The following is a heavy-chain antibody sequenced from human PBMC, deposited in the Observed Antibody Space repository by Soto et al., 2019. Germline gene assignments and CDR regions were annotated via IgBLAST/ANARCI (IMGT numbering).Heavy chain of an antibody. V-gene: IGHV5-10-1*01. D-gene: IGHD3-22*01. J-gene: IGHJ6*02. CDR1: GYSFTSYW. Sequence: GESLKISCKGSGYSFTSYWIGWVRQMPGKGLEWMGRIDPSDSYTNYSPSFQGHVTISADKSISTAYLQWSSLKASDTAMYYCARQGLYYYDSSGYASSYYGMDVWGQGTTVTVSS. CDR3: ARQGLYYYDSSGYASSYYGMDV. CDR2: IDPSDSYT.